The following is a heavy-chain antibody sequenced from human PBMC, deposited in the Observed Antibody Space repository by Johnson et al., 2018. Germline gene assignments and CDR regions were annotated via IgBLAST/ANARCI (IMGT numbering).Heavy chain of an antibody. D-gene: IGHD1-26*01. CDR1: GFTFGDYA. Sequence: VQLVESGGGLVKPGRSLRLSCTASGFTFGDYAMSWFSQASGKGLEWVGFIRSNAYGGTTEYAASVKGRFTISRDDSKSIAYLQMNSLKTEGTAVYYCTRGQWGGATNVCHFGIDGWGQGATVTVSS. J-gene: IGHJ6*02. CDR2: IRSNAYGGTT. CDR3: TRGQWGGATNVCHFGIDG. V-gene: IGHV3-49*05.